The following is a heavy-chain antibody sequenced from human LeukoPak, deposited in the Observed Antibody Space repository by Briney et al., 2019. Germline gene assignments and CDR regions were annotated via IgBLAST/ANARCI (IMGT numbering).Heavy chain of an antibody. Sequence: SETLSLTCAVYGGSFSGYYWSWIRQPLGKGLEWLGEINHSGSTNYNPSLKSRVTISVDTSKNQFSLKLSSVTAADTAVYYCARLDPGYSSGEGYYFDYWGQGTLVTVSS. V-gene: IGHV4-34*01. CDR3: ARLDPGYSSGEGYYFDY. D-gene: IGHD6-19*01. CDR1: GGSFSGYY. J-gene: IGHJ4*02. CDR2: INHSGST.